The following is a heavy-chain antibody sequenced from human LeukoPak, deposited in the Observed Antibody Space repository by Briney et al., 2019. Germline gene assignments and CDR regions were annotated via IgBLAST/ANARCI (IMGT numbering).Heavy chain of an antibody. D-gene: IGHD1-26*01. CDR3: AKPRRSGGSYSSLDY. Sequence: GGSLRLSCAASGFTFSSYAMSWVRQAPGKGLEWVSVISGSGGSTYYADSVKGRFTISRDNSKNTLYLQMNSLRAEDTAVYYCAKPRRSGGSYSSLDYWGQGTLVTVSS. CDR1: GFTFSSYA. CDR2: ISGSGGST. V-gene: IGHV3-23*01. J-gene: IGHJ4*02.